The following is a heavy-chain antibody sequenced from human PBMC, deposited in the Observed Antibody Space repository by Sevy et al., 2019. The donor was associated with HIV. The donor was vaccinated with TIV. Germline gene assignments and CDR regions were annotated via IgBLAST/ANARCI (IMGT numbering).Heavy chain of an antibody. CDR3: ARWKVDNNGYYYPDAFDI. V-gene: IGHV3-33*01. J-gene: IGHJ3*02. Sequence: GGSLRLSCAASGFTFSSYGMHWVRQAPGKGLEWVAVIWYDGSNKYYADSVKGRFTISRDNSKNTLYLQMNSLRAEDTAVYYCARWKVDNNGYYYPDAFDIWGQGTMVTVSS. CDR1: GFTFSSYG. CDR2: IWYDGSNK. D-gene: IGHD3-22*01.